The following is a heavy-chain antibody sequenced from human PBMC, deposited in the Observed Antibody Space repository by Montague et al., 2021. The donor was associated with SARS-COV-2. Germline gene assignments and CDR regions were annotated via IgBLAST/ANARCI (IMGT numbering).Heavy chain of an antibody. D-gene: IGHD3-10*01. CDR1: GFTFDDYG. CDR2: ISRSGDST. V-gene: IGHV3-20*01. CDR3: SRGGGMIRGVVDF. Sequence: SLILSCAVSGFTFDDYGMSWVRQAPVKGLEWVSGISRSGDSTAYXDSVKGRFTISRDNAKNSLYLQMNSLRVEDTAFYHCSRGGGMIRGVVDFWGQGILVSVSS. J-gene: IGHJ4*02.